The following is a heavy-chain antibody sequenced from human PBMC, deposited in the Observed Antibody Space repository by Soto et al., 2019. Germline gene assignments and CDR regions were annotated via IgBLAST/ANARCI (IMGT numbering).Heavy chain of an antibody. V-gene: IGHV3-30-3*01. CDR2: ISYDGSNK. CDR3: AREYSSGWPDYFDY. Sequence: GSLRLSCAASGFTFSSYAMHWVRQAPGKGLEWVAVISYDGSNKYYADSVKGRFTISRDNSKNTLYLQMNSLRDEDTAVYYCAREYSSGWPDYFDYWGQGSLVTVPQ. J-gene: IGHJ4*02. CDR1: GFTFSSYA. D-gene: IGHD6-19*01.